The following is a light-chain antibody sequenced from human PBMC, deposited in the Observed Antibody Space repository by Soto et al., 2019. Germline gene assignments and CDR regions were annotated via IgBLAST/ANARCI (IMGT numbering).Light chain of an antibody. CDR3: QQYNSYPVT. CDR2: DAS. J-gene: IGKJ4*01. Sequence: DIEMTQSPSTLSAFVGDRVTITCRASQHINSYLAWYQQKPGKAPKVLIYDASRLESGVPLRFSGSGSGTEYTPTISSLQPENFATYYCQQYNSYPVTFGGGTKVDIK. V-gene: IGKV1-5*01. CDR1: QHINSY.